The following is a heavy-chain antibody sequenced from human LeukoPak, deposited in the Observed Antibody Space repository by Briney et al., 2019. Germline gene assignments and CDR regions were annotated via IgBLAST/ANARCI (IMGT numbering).Heavy chain of an antibody. Sequence: GGSLRLSCAASVFKSRSYGMHWVRQAPGKGLEWVALISFDESNKYYLDSVKGRFTSSRDNSKNTLYLQMNSLRPEDTAVYYCARDQQNGYSSGWSFDSWGQGTLVTVSS. D-gene: IGHD6-19*01. CDR2: ISFDESNK. J-gene: IGHJ5*01. V-gene: IGHV3-30*03. CDR3: ARDQQNGYSSGWSFDS. CDR1: VFKSRSYG.